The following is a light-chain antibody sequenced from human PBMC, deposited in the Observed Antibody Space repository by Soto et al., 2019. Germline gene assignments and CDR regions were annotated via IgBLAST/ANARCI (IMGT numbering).Light chain of an antibody. CDR1: QSISTR. V-gene: IGKV1-5*01. J-gene: IGKJ2*01. Sequence: DIPMTQSPSTLSASVGDRVTITCRASQSISTRLAWYQQKPGKAPNLLIYDVSSLESGVPSRFSGGGSGTEFTLTISSLQPDDSATYYCQQYNSYPRTFGQGTKLEIK. CDR2: DVS. CDR3: QQYNSYPRT.